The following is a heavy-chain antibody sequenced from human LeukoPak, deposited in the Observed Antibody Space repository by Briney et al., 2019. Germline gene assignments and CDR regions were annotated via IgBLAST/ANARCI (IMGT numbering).Heavy chain of an antibody. V-gene: IGHV4-34*01. Sequence: SETLSLTCAVYGGSFSGYYWSWIRQPPGKGLEWIGEINHSGSTNYNPSLKSRVTISVDTSKNQFSLKLSSVTAADTAVYYCARGVGSAAIDYWGQGTLVTVSS. CDR1: GGSFSGYY. J-gene: IGHJ4*02. D-gene: IGHD2-2*01. CDR2: INHSGST. CDR3: ARGVGSAAIDY.